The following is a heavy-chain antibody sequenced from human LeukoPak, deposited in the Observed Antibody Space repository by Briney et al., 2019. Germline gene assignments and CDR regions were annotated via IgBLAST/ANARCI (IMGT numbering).Heavy chain of an antibody. Sequence: SETLSLTCAGYGGSCSGYYWSWLRQPPGKGLEWFGEINHSGRTNYNPSLKSRVTISVDTSNNQFSLKLSSVTAAAAALYCSARWGYDFWSGYQHQRVFDYWGQGTLVTVSS. CDR1: GGSCSGYY. CDR3: ARWGYDFWSGYQHQRVFDY. CDR2: INHSGRT. V-gene: IGHV4-34*01. D-gene: IGHD3-3*01. J-gene: IGHJ4*02.